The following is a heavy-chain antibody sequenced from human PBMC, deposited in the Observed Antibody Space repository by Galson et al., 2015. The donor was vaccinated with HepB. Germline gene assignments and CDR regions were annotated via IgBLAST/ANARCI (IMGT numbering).Heavy chain of an antibody. CDR3: ARGAPLFSPYYYYGMDV. J-gene: IGHJ6*02. CDR2: ISGYNGNT. V-gene: IGHV1-18*04. CDR1: GYTFTSYG. Sequence: SVKVSCKASGYTFTSYGISWVRQAPGQGLEWMGWISGYNGNTNYAQKLQGRVTMTTDTSTNTAYMELRSLRSDDTAVYYCARGAPLFSPYYYYGMDVWGQGTTVTVSS. D-gene: IGHD3-10*02.